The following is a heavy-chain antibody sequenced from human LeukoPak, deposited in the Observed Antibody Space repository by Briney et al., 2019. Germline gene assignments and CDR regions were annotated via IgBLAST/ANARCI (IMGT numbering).Heavy chain of an antibody. CDR2: ISGSSGRGGST. CDR3: ARGPAYGARSDYLDY. V-gene: IGHV3-23*01. D-gene: IGHD3-10*01. CDR1: GFTSSNYA. Sequence: GGSLRLSCAASGFTSSNYAMSWVRQAPGEGLEWVSTISGSSGRGGSTYYADSVKGRFTISRDNAKNSLYLQINSLRAEDTAVYYCARGPAYGARSDYLDYWGQGTLVAVSS. J-gene: IGHJ4*02.